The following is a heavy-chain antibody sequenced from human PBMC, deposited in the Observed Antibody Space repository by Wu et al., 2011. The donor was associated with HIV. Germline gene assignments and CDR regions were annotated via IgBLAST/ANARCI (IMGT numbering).Heavy chain of an antibody. CDR2: IIPIFGTA. D-gene: IGHD6-13*01. CDR3: ARDGPTVGIAASWYPFDP. Sequence: QVQLVQSGAEVKKPGSSVKVSCKASGGTFSRYGISWVRQAPGQGLEWMGRIIPIFGTANYAQKFQGRVTITADESTSTAYMELSSLRSDDTAVYYCARDGPTVGIAASWYPFDPWGQGTLVTVSS. V-gene: IGHV1-69*15. J-gene: IGHJ5*02. CDR1: GGTFSRYG.